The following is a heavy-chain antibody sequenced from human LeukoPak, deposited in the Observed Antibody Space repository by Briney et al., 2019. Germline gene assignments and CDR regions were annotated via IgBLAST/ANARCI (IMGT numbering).Heavy chain of an antibody. CDR1: GYVFISYW. CDR3: ARHVASGSYPDY. CDR2: IYAGDSDT. Sequence: GESSKISCKASGYVFISYWLVWMGQMARNGLPWMGIIYAGDSDTRYSPSFQGQVTISADKSISTAYLQRSSLKASDTATYYCARHVASGSYPDYWGQGTLVTVSS. D-gene: IGHD1-26*01. V-gene: IGHV5-51*01. J-gene: IGHJ4*02.